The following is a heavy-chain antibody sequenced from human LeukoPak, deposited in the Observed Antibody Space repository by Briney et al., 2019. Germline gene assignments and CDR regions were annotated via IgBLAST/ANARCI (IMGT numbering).Heavy chain of an antibody. D-gene: IGHD1-26*01. CDR1: GFSFSTYW. CDR3: ASYLGGTTGFDS. CDR2: IKEGGSVK. Sequence: GGSLRLYCAASGFSFSTYWMSWLRQAPGRGLEGVANIKEGGSVKFYVDPVKGRFTVSRDNAKNSLYLQMSSLRAEDTAVYYCASYLGGTTGFDSWGQGTLVTVSS. V-gene: IGHV3-7*05. J-gene: IGHJ4*02.